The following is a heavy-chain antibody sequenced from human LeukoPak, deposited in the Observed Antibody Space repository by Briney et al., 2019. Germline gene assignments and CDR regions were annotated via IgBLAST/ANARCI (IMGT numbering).Heavy chain of an antibody. D-gene: IGHD1-1*01. CDR2: IYYSGST. J-gene: IGHJ4*02. CDR1: GGSISSYY. CDR3: ARSLDPDGPIY. V-gene: IGHV4-59*01. Sequence: PSETLSLTCTVSGGSISSYYWSWLRQPPGKGLEWIGYIYYSGSTNYNPSLKSRVTISVDTSKNQFSLKLSSVTAADTAVYYCARSLDPDGPIYWGQGTLVTVSS.